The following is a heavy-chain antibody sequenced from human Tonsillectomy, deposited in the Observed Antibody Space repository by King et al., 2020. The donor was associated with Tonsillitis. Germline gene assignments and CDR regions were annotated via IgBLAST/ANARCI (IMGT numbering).Heavy chain of an antibody. J-gene: IGHJ4*02. CDR3: AKFSYYDSSGSDY. D-gene: IGHD3-22*01. Sequence: VQLVESGGGLVQPGGSLRLSCAASGFTFSSYAMRWVRQPPGKGLEWVSAISGSGGSTYYADSVKGRFTISRDNSKNTLYLQMNSLRAEDTAVYYCAKFSYYDSSGSDYWGQGTLVTVSS. CDR1: GFTFSSYA. CDR2: ISGSGGST. V-gene: IGHV3-23*04.